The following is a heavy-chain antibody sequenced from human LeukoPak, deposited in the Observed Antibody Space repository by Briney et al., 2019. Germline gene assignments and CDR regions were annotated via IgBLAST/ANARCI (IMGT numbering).Heavy chain of an antibody. CDR1: GFTFDDYA. V-gene: IGHV3-9*01. Sequence: PGGSLRLSCAASGFTFDDYAMHWVRQGPGKVREWFSGISWNSWSIGYADSVKVRFTISIDNAKNPLYLQMNRLRGEDTAVYYCARADSSIAARLSRSSIFNYYYYMDVWGKGTTVTVSS. CDR3: ARADSSIAARLSRSSIFNYYYYMDV. D-gene: IGHD6-6*01. CDR2: ISWNSWSI. J-gene: IGHJ6*03.